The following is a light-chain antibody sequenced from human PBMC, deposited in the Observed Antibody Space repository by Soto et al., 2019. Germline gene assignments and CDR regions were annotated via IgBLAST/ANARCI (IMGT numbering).Light chain of an antibody. V-gene: IGKV1-5*03. CDR1: PSISSW. Sequence: DIQMTQSPSTLSASVGVRITITCRSSPSISSWLAWYQQKPEKAPKLLIYKASRLDSGAPSRFSGSGSGTEFTLTISRLQPDDFATYYCQQYNSYSRTFGQGTKLEIK. CDR2: KAS. CDR3: QQYNSYSRT. J-gene: IGKJ2*01.